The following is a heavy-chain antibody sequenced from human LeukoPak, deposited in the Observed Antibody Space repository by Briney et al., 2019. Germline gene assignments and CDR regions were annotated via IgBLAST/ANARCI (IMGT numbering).Heavy chain of an antibody. D-gene: IGHD3-9*01. V-gene: IGHV3-66*01. J-gene: IGHJ5*02. CDR3: ARSLTGYEAWFDP. CDR1: GFTFSSNY. Sequence: GGSLRLSCAASGFTFSSNYMSWVRQAPGKGLEWVSVIYSGGSTYYADSVKGRFTISRDNSKNTLYLQMNSLRAEDTAVYYCARSLTGYEAWFDPWGQGTLVTVSS. CDR2: IYSGGST.